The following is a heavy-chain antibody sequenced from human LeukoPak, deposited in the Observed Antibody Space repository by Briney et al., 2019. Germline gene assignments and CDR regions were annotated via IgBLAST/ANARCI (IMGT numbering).Heavy chain of an antibody. J-gene: IGHJ4*02. CDR2: ISSSSSYI. CDR1: GFTFSSYS. D-gene: IGHD2-15*01. CDR3: AKDGAPYCRGGTCYSAADY. V-gene: IGHV3-21*01. Sequence: GGSLRLXCAASGFTFSSYSMNWVRQAPGKGLEWVSSISSSSSYIYYADSAKGRFTISRDNTKNSLYLQMNSLRAEDTAVYYCAKDGAPYCRGGTCYSAADYWGQGTLVTVSS.